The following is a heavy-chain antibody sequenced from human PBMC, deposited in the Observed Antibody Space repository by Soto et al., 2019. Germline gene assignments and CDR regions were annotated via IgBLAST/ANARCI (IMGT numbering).Heavy chain of an antibody. CDR2: IYYSGST. J-gene: IGHJ4*02. V-gene: IGHV4-59*04. CDR3: ARHVRWLQLSGFDY. D-gene: IGHD5-12*01. Sequence: PSETLSLTCTVSGGSMSRYYWTWIRQPPGKGLEWNGCIYYSGSTYYNPPLKSRVTISVDTSKNQFSLKLSSVTAADTAVYYCARHVRWLQLSGFDYWGQGTLVTVSS. CDR1: GGSMSRYY.